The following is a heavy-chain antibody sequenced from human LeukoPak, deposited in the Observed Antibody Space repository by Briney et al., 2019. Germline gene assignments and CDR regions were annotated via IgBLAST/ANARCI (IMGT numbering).Heavy chain of an antibody. CDR1: GYTFTGYY. J-gene: IGHJ4*02. CDR2: INPNSGGT. Sequence: GASVKVSCKASGYTFTGYYMHWVRQAPGQGHEWMGWINPNSGGTNYAQKFQGRVTMTRDTSISTAYMELSRLRSDDTAVYYCARDFSPGSSGWYVRWGQGTLVTVSS. D-gene: IGHD6-19*01. V-gene: IGHV1-2*02. CDR3: ARDFSPGSSGWYVR.